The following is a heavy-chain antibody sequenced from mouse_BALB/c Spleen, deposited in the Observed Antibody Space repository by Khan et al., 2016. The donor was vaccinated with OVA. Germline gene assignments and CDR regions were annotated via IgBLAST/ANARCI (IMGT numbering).Heavy chain of an antibody. V-gene: IGHV14-1*02. J-gene: IGHJ3*01. CDR1: GFNIKDYY. Sequence: EVQLQQSGAELVRPGALVKLSCKASGFNIKDYYMHWVKQRPEQGLVWIGRIDPENGDTIYDPKFQGKASITSDTCSNTAYLQLSSLTSEDTAVYYCARDGYSPWCAYWGQGTLVTVSA. D-gene: IGHD2-3*01. CDR3: ARDGYSPWCAY. CDR2: IDPENGDT.